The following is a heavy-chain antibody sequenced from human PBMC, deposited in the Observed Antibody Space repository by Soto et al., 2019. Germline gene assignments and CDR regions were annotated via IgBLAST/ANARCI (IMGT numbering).Heavy chain of an antibody. Sequence: GGSLRLSCAASGFTFTRYSMNWVRQAPGKGLEWVSSISSTTNYIYYADSMKGRFTVSRDNAKNSVYLDMNSLSAEDTAVYYCARESEDLTSNFDYWGQGTLVTVSS. CDR1: GFTFTRYS. CDR3: ARESEDLTSNFDY. J-gene: IGHJ4*02. CDR2: ISSTTNYI. V-gene: IGHV3-21*01.